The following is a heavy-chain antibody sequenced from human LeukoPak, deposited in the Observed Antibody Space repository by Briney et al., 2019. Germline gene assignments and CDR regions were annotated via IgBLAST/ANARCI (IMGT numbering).Heavy chain of an antibody. V-gene: IGHV3-23*01. CDR1: GFTFSSYA. Sequence: GGSLRLSCAASGFTFSSYAMSWVRQAPGKGLEWVSAISGSGGSTYYADSVKGRFTISRDNSKNTLYLQMNSLRAEDTAVYYCATQSSTTIFGVIKALYGMDVWGQGTTVTVSS. J-gene: IGHJ6*02. CDR2: ISGSGGST. D-gene: IGHD3-3*01. CDR3: ATQSSTTIFGVIKALYGMDV.